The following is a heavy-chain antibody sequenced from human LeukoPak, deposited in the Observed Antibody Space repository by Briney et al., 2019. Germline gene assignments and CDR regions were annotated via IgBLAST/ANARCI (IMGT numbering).Heavy chain of an antibody. Sequence: AVSVTLSCSASGFTFSSYAMIWLRQAPGQGLEWVSAISNSGSSTYYADSVKGRFAISRDNSKNTLYLQMNSLRDEDTAVYYCAKERGLGDSGSNNYYFDYWGQGTLVTVSS. V-gene: IGHV3-23*01. CDR2: ISNSGSST. J-gene: IGHJ4*02. CDR3: AKERGLGDSGSNNYYFDY. D-gene: IGHD1-26*01. CDR1: GFTFSSYA.